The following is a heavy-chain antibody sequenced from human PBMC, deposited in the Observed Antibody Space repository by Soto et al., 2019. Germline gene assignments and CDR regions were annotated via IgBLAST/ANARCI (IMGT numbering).Heavy chain of an antibody. J-gene: IGHJ4*02. CDR3: AGGSHYDFWSAGDY. V-gene: IGHV3-21*01. Sequence: GGSLRLSCAASGFTFSSYSMNWVRQAPGKGLEWVSSISSSSSYIYYADSVKGRFTISRDNAKNSLYLQMNSLRAEDTAVYYCAGGSHYDFWSAGDYWGQGTLVTVSS. CDR2: ISSSSSYI. CDR1: GFTFSSYS. D-gene: IGHD3-3*01.